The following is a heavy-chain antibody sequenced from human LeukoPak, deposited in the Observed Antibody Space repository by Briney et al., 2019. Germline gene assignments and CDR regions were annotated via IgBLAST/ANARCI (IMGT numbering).Heavy chain of an antibody. J-gene: IGHJ6*03. Sequence: GASVKVSCKASGYTFTSYGISWVRQAPGQGLEWMGWISAYNGNTNYAQKLQGRVTMTTDTSTSTAYMDLRSLRSDDTAVYYCARDFREMATITYLYYYYMDVWGKGTTVTVSS. V-gene: IGHV1-18*01. CDR2: ISAYNGNT. D-gene: IGHD5-24*01. CDR3: ARDFREMATITYLYYYYMDV. CDR1: GYTFTSYG.